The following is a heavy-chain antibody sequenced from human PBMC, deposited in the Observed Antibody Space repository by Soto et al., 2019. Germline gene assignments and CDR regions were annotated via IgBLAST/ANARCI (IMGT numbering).Heavy chain of an antibody. V-gene: IGHV3-15*01. J-gene: IGHJ4*02. CDR2: IKSKTDGGTT. Sequence: LSLSCAASGFTFSNAWMSWVRQAPGKGLEWVGRIKSKTDGGTTDYAAPVKGRFTISRDDSKNTLYLQMNSLKTEDTAVYYCTTGITIFGVAVVDYWGQGTLVTVSS. CDR1: GFTFSNAW. CDR3: TTGITIFGVAVVDY. D-gene: IGHD3-3*01.